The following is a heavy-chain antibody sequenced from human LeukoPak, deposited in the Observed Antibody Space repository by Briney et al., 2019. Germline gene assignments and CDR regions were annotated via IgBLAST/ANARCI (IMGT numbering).Heavy chain of an antibody. Sequence: GGSLRLSCAASGFTFSTTWLHWVRQTPGEGLVWVSRMNSDGSTTNYADSVKGRFTISRDNAKSTLYLQMNNLSVEDTAVYYFATAGNYRFDNWGQGTLVTVSP. V-gene: IGHV3-74*01. J-gene: IGHJ4*02. CDR2: MNSDGSTT. CDR1: GFTFSTTW. D-gene: IGHD1-7*01. CDR3: ATAGNYRFDN.